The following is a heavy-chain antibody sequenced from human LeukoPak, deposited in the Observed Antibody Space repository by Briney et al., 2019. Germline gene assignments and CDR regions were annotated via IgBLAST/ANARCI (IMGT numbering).Heavy chain of an antibody. CDR1: GFTFSSYA. J-gene: IGHJ4*02. Sequence: GGSLGLSCAAPGFTFSSYAMHWVRQAPGKGLEWVAVISYDGSNKYYADSVKGRFTISRDNSKNTLYLQMNSLRAEDTAVYYCAREGLAVAGTGFDYWGQGTLVTVSS. CDR2: ISYDGSNK. CDR3: AREGLAVAGTGFDY. D-gene: IGHD6-19*01. V-gene: IGHV3-30-3*01.